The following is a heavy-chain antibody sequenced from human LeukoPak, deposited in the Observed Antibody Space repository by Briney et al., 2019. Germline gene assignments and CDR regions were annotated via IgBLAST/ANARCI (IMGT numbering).Heavy chain of an antibody. J-gene: IGHJ2*01. V-gene: IGHV4-59*01. D-gene: IGHD3-10*01. CDR3: ARSSASDWYFDL. CDR1: GGSINYYY. CDR2: IYYSGST. Sequence: SETLSLTCTVSGGSINYYYWSWIRQAPGKGLEWIGYIYYSGSTNYNPSLKSRVTISVDTSKNQFSLKLSSVTAADTAVYYCARSSASDWYFDLWGRGTLVTVSS.